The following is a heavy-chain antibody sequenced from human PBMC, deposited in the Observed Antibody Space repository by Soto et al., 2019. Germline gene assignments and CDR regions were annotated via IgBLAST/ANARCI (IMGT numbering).Heavy chain of an antibody. V-gene: IGHV3-33*01. D-gene: IGHD3-3*01. Sequence: PGGSLRLSCAASGFTFSSYGMHWVRQAPGKGLEWVAVIWYDGSNKYYADSVKGRFTISRDNSKNTLYLQMNSLRAEDTAVYYCARDPYEVWSGYLNYYYYYGMDVWGQGTTVTAP. J-gene: IGHJ6*02. CDR2: IWYDGSNK. CDR1: GFTFSSYG. CDR3: ARDPYEVWSGYLNYYYYYGMDV.